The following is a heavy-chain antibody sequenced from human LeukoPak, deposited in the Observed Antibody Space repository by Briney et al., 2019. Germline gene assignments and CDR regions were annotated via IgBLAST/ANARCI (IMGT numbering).Heavy chain of an antibody. CDR3: ARDSAPWDSNDAFDI. Sequence: GGSLRLSCAASGFTFSSYAMHWVRQAPGKGLEWVAVISYDGSNKYYADSVKGRFTISRDNSKNTLYLQMNSLRAEDTAVHYCARDSAPWDSNDAFDIWGQGTMVTVSS. D-gene: IGHD1-26*01. J-gene: IGHJ3*02. CDR2: ISYDGSNK. CDR1: GFTFSSYA. V-gene: IGHV3-30*01.